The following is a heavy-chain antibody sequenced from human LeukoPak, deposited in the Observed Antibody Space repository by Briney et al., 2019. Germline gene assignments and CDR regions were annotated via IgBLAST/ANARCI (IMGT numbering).Heavy chain of an antibody. CDR1: GGSISSYY. V-gene: IGHV4-34*01. CDR2: INHSGST. CDR3: ARGSRFGEFPTDY. Sequence: SETLSLTCTVSGGSISSYYWSWIRQPPGKGLEWIGEINHSGSTNYNPSLKSRVTISVDTSKNQFSLKLSSVTAADTAVYYCARGSRFGEFPTDYWGQGTLVTVSS. D-gene: IGHD3-10*01. J-gene: IGHJ4*02.